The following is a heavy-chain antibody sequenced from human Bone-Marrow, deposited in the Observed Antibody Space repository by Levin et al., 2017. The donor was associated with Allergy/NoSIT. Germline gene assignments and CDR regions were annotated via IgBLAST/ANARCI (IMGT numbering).Heavy chain of an antibody. Sequence: PSETLSLTCTVSGGSISSGTYYWSWIRQPAGKGLEWIGRIHYSGSTTYNPSLQSRVTISVDTSKNQFSLNLNSVTAGDTAVYYCARSPHPYFFDYWGQGTLVTVSS. CDR2: IHYSGST. CDR1: GGSISSGTYY. D-gene: IGHD1-26*01. V-gene: IGHV4-61*02. CDR3: ARSPHPYFFDY. J-gene: IGHJ4*02.